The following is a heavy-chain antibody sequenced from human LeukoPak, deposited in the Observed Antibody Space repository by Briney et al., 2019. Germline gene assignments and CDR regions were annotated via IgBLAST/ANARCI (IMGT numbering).Heavy chain of an antibody. J-gene: IGHJ4*02. Sequence: GGSLRLSCAASGFTFSDYYMSWIRQAPGKGLEWVSYISSSGSTIYYADSVKGRFTISRDNAKNSLYLQMNSLKTEDTAVYYCTTDPSSYYDFWSGYPPYWGQGTLVTVSS. CDR2: ISSSGSTI. CDR1: GFTFSDYY. D-gene: IGHD3-3*01. V-gene: IGHV3-11*01. CDR3: TTDPSSYYDFWSGYPPY.